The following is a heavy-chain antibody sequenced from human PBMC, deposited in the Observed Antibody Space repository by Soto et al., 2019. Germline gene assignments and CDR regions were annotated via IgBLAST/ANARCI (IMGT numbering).Heavy chain of an antibody. D-gene: IGHD3-10*01. J-gene: IGHJ5*02. V-gene: IGHV2-5*02. CDR1: GFSLSTSGVG. CDR3: AHSITMVRGVIIGWFAP. Sequence: QITLKESGPTLVKPTQTLTLTCTFSGFSLSTSGVGVGWIRQPPGKALEWLALIYWDDDKRYSPSLKSRLTITKETSKHQVVLTMTNLAPVDTATYYCAHSITMVRGVIIGWFAPWGQGTLVTVSS. CDR2: IYWDDDK.